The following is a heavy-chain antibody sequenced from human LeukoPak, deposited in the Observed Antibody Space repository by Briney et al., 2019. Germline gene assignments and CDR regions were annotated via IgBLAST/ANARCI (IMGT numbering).Heavy chain of an antibody. CDR3: AKVVAGNIDYYFDY. Sequence: GGSLTLSCPASGFTLSNYSMSWVRPAPGKGLEWVAGISGTGGSTHYADSVKGRFTISRDNSKNTVYLQMRNLRVEHTAVYYCAKVVAGNIDYYFDYWGQGILVAVSS. D-gene: IGHD2/OR15-2a*01. V-gene: IGHV3-23*01. CDR2: ISGTGGST. CDR1: GFTLSNYS. J-gene: IGHJ4*02.